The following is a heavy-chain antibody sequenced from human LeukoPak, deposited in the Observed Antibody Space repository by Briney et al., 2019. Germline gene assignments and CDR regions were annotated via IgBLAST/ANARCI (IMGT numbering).Heavy chain of an antibody. J-gene: IGHJ4*02. Sequence: SQTLSLTCAVSAVSTSSGGHCWSWIRQPPGTGLEWVGYIYHSRSTYYNPSLKSRVTISVPRSENQFSMKLSSVTAADTAVYCCARGGFAKVGGVVITGFNYWGQ. V-gene: IGHV4-30-2*01. D-gene: IGHD3-10*01. CDR2: IYHSRST. CDR1: AVSTSSGGHC. CDR3: ARGGFAKVGGVVITGFNY.